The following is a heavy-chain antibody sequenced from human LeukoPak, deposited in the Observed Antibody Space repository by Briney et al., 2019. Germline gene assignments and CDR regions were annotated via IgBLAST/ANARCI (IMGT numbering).Heavy chain of an antibody. D-gene: IGHD6-19*01. CDR3: ARVDSSGWFRGYWDYYYMDV. CDR1: GGSISSSSYY. J-gene: IGHJ6*03. V-gene: IGHV4-61*01. CDR2: IYYSGST. Sequence: SETLSLTCAVSGGSISSSSYYWSWIRQPPGKGLEWIGYIYYSGSTNYNPSLKSRVTISVDTSKNQFSLKLSSVTAADTAVYYCARVDSSGWFRGYWDYYYMDVWGKGTTVTVSS.